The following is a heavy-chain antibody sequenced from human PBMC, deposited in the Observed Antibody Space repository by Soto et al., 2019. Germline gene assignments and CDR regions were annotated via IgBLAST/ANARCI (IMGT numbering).Heavy chain of an antibody. J-gene: IGHJ4*02. CDR1: GXTFTSNG. V-gene: IGHV1-3*01. D-gene: IGHD6-13*01. Sequence: ASVKVSCKDSGXTFTSNGLHWVRQAPGQRLEWMGWINAGTGKTKYSEKFQGRVTLTRDTAATTAYMELSSLRSEDTTVYYCARDDSSSWDYWGQGTLVTVSS. CDR2: INAGTGKT. CDR3: ARDDSSSWDY.